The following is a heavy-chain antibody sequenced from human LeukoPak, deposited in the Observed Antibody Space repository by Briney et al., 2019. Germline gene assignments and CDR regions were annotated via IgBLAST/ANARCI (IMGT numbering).Heavy chain of an antibody. CDR3: AREVAGTWAFDI. D-gene: IGHD6-19*01. J-gene: IGHJ3*02. CDR2: IYTSGST. CDR1: GGSISSYY. Sequence: SETLSLTCTVSGGSISSYYWSWIRQPAGKGLEWIGRIYTSGSTNYNPSLKSRVTMSVDTSKNQFSLHLNSVTPEDTAVYYCAREVAGTWAFDIWGQGTIVTVSS. V-gene: IGHV4-4*07.